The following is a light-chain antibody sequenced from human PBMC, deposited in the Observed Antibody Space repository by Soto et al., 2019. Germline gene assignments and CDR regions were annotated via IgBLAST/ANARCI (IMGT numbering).Light chain of an antibody. Sequence: QSVLTQPASVSDSPGQSITISCTGTSSDVGGYNHVSWYQQHPGKAPKLMIYDVTNRPSGVSNRFSGSKSGSTASLIISGLQAEDESDYYCLPYPRSTPYVLRTGTNVTV. V-gene: IGLV2-14*01. CDR2: DVT. CDR3: LPYPRSTPYV. J-gene: IGLJ1*01. CDR1: SSDVGGYNH.